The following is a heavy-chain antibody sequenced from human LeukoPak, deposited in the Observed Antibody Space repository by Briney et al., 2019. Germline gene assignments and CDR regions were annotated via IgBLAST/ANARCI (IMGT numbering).Heavy chain of an antibody. Sequence: GGSLRLSCAASGFTFRNYVIHWVRQAPGKGLEWVAVTPSDLNVKLCADSVKGRFTISRDNSRSTLYLQMNSLRPEDTAIYYCAREGYYGSGSPPSLYFDYWGQGTLVTVSS. D-gene: IGHD3-10*01. CDR3: AREGYYGSGSPPSLYFDY. V-gene: IGHV3-30-3*01. CDR2: TPSDLNVK. J-gene: IGHJ4*02. CDR1: GFTFRNYV.